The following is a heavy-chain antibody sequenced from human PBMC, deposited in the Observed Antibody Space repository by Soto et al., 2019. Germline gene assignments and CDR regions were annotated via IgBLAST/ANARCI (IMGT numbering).Heavy chain of an antibody. CDR3: VKYRGSGAYSAYSMDV. CDR1: GFTFSSNA. CDR2: LSGSSGSI. D-gene: IGHD3-10*01. V-gene: IGHV3-23*01. J-gene: IGHJ6*03. Sequence: GGSLRLSCAASGFTFSSNAMTWVRQAPGKGLEWVSCLSGSSGSIFYTDSVKGRFTISRDNSKNTLYLQMNSLRAEDTAVYYCVKYRGSGAYSAYSMDVWGKGATVTVSS.